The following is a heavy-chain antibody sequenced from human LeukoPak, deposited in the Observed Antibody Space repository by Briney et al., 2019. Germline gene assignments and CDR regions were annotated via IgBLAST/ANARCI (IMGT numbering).Heavy chain of an antibody. CDR3: AREDSGWSDNDYYYYMDV. V-gene: IGHV4-59*01. D-gene: IGHD6-19*01. CDR2: IYYSGST. CDR1: GGSISSYY. Sequence: PSEPLSLTCTVSGGSISSYYWSWIRQPPGKGLEWIGYIYYSGSTNYNPSLKSRVTISVDTSKNQFSLKLSSVTAADTAVYYCAREDSGWSDNDYYYYMDVWGKGTTVTVSS. J-gene: IGHJ6*03.